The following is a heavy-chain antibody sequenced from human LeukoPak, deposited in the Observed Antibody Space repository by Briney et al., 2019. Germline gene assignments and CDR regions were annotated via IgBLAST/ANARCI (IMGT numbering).Heavy chain of an antibody. V-gene: IGHV3-33*01. CDR3: ARDTAQRAFDI. Sequence: GSLRLSCAASGFTFSTYGMHWVRQSPGKWLEWVAVIWYDGSKTHYRDSVKGRFTISRDNSKNTLYLEMNSLRAEDTAVYYCARDTAQRAFDIWGQGTMVTVSS. CDR1: GFTFSTYG. D-gene: IGHD6-25*01. J-gene: IGHJ3*02. CDR2: IWYDGSKT.